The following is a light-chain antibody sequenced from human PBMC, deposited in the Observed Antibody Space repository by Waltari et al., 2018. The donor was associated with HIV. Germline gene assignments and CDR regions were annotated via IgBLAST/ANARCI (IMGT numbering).Light chain of an antibody. CDR2: KDT. CDR1: GLPGRY. CDR3: QSADSNSNWV. J-gene: IGLJ3*02. V-gene: IGLV3-25*03. Sequence: SFELTPPPSVSVSPGQTARITFPGDGLPGRYAYWYQQKPGQAPVLVIYKDTERPSGIPKRFSGSSSGTIVMLTITGVQAEDEADYYCQSADSNSNWVFGGGTKLTVL.